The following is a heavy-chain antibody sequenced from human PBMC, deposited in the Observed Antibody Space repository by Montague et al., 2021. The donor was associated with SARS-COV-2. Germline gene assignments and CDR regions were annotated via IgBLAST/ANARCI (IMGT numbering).Heavy chain of an antibody. CDR1: GYSISSGYY. D-gene: IGHD4-11*01. CDR2: IYHSGST. Sequence: SETRSLTCTVSGYSISSGYYWGWIRQPPGKGLEWIGSIYHSGSTYYNPSLKSRVTISVDTSKNRFSLKLSSVTAADTAVYYCARDDYTPGDYYYYYGMDVWGQGTTVTVSS. CDR3: ARDDYTPGDYYYYYGMDV. V-gene: IGHV4-38-2*02. J-gene: IGHJ6*02.